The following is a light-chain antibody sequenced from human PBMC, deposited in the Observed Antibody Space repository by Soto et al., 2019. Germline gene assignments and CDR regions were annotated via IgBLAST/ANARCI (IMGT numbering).Light chain of an antibody. J-gene: IGKJ4*01. Sequence: DIQMTQSPSTLSASVGDRVTIPCRASQSISSWLAWYQQKPGKAPKLLIYDASSLESGVPSRFRGSGSGTEFTLTISSLQPDDIATYYCQQYDNLPLTFGGGTKVDIK. CDR1: QSISSW. CDR2: DAS. V-gene: IGKV1-5*01. CDR3: QQYDNLPLT.